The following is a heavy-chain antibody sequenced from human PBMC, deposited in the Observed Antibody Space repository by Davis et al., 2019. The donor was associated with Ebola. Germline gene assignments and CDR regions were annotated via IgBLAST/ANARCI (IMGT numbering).Heavy chain of an antibody. J-gene: IGHJ6*02. CDR3: ARERPMVRGTWYGMDV. V-gene: IGHV4-39*07. CDR1: GGSVSSGSYY. CDR2: IYYSGST. Sequence: GSLRLSCTVSGGSVSSGSYYWGWIRQPPGKGLEWIGSIYYSGSTNYNPSLKSRVTISVDRSKNQFSLKLSSVTAADTAVYYCARERPMVRGTWYGMDVWGQGTTVTVSS. D-gene: IGHD3-10*01.